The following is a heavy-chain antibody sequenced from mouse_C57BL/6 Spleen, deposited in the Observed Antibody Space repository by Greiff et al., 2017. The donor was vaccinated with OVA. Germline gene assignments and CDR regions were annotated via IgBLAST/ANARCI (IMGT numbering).Heavy chain of an antibody. CDR1: GYTFTSYW. J-gene: IGHJ2*01. Sequence: EVKLVESGTVLARPGASVKMSCKTSGYTFTSYWMHWVKQRPGQGLEWIGAIYPGNSDTSYNQKFKGKAKLTAVTSASTAYMELSSLTNEDSAVYYCTLYYDYDRGLFDYWGQGTTLTVSS. CDR3: TLYYDYDRGLFDY. V-gene: IGHV1-5*01. D-gene: IGHD2-4*01. CDR2: IYPGNSDT.